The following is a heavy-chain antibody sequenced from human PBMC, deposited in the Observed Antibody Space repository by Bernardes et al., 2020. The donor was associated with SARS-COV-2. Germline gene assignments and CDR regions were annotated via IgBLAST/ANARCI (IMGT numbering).Heavy chain of an antibody. D-gene: IGHD5-12*01. Sequence: GGSLRLACAASGSTFDEYAMHWVRQAPGKGLEWVSGISWNSGSIGYADSVKGRFTISRDNAKNSLYLQMNSLRAEDTALYYCAGSRWLRWLQLKNAFDIWGQGTMVTVSS. CDR1: GSTFDEYA. J-gene: IGHJ3*02. V-gene: IGHV3-9*01. CDR3: AGSRWLRWLQLKNAFDI. CDR2: ISWNSGSI.